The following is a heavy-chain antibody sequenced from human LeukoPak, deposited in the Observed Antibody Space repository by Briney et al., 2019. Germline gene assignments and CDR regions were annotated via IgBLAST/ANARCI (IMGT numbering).Heavy chain of an antibody. CDR2: INSSGDKT. D-gene: IGHD2-2*01. V-gene: IGHV3-23*01. J-gene: IGHJ4*02. Sequence: GGSLRLSCAASGFTFSSYAMTWVRQAPGKGLEWVSDINSSGDKTFYADSVKGRFTISRDNTNSTLYLQMNSLRAEDTALNYCAKESLYCATTSCSSHYLAYWGQGTLVTVSS. CDR1: GFTFSSYA. CDR3: AKESLYCATTSCSSHYLAY.